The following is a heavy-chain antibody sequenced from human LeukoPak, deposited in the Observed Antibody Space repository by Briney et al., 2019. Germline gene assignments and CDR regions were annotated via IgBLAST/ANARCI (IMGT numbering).Heavy chain of an antibody. V-gene: IGHV3-30*02. CDR2: IRYDGSNK. D-gene: IGHD6-13*01. Sequence: GGSLRLSCAASGFTFSSYSMNWVRQAPGKGLEWVAFIRYDGSNKYYADSVKGRFTISRDNSKNTLYLQMNSLRAEDTAVYYCAKDITDLAAAGTGYYYYYMDVWGKGTTVTVSS. CDR1: GFTFSSYS. CDR3: AKDITDLAAAGTGYYYYYMDV. J-gene: IGHJ6*03.